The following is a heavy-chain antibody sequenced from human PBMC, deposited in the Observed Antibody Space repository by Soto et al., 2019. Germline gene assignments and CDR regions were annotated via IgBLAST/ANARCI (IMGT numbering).Heavy chain of an antibody. CDR1: GFAFRSFT. CDR3: TRDASRDSSARGWFDP. Sequence: GGSLRLSCAASGFAFRSFTMNWVRQAPGKGLEWVSTISSNSAYIYYTDALRGRFTISRDNAKNSLHLQMSSLRAEDTAVYYCTRDASRDSSARGWFDPWGPGTLVTVSS. D-gene: IGHD6-13*01. V-gene: IGHV3-21*01. CDR2: ISSNSAYI. J-gene: IGHJ5*02.